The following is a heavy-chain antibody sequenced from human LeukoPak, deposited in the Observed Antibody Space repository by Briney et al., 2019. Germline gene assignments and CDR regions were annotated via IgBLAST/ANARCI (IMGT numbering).Heavy chain of an antibody. J-gene: IGHJ4*02. CDR1: GFTFSTYA. D-gene: IGHD2-15*01. Sequence: PGGSLRLSCAASGFTFSTYAIHWVRQAPGKGLEWVAVIAYDGSTKYYADSVKGRFTISRDNSHNTVDLQMNSLTAEDMAVYFCAKSYCSGGSCYSWSVDYWGQGTLVTVSP. CDR3: AKSYCSGGSCYSWSVDY. V-gene: IGHV3-30-3*02. CDR2: IAYDGSTK.